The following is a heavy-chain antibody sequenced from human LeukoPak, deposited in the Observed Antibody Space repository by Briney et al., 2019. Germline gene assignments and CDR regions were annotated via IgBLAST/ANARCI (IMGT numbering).Heavy chain of an antibody. CDR3: AKDHFQTVYGSGSLFDY. J-gene: IGHJ4*02. V-gene: IGHV3-23*01. CDR1: GFTSSSYA. Sequence: GGSLRLSCAASGFTSSSYAMSWVRQAPGKGLEWVSAISGSGGSTYYADSVKGRFTISRDNSKNTLYLQMNSLRAEDTAVYYCAKDHFQTVYGSGSLFDYWGQGTLVTVSS. CDR2: ISGSGGST. D-gene: IGHD3-10*01.